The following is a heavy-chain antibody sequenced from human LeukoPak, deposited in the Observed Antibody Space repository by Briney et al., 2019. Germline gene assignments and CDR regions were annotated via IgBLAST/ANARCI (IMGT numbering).Heavy chain of an antibody. J-gene: IGHJ4*02. D-gene: IGHD6-19*01. CDR1: GFIFSSYA. Sequence: GGSLRLSCAASGFIFSSYAMSWVRQAPGKGLEWVSSISGSGGSTYYADSVKGRFTISRDNSKNTLYLQMNSLRAEDTAVYYCAKEPSGWYLASFDSWGQGTLVTVSS. CDR2: ISGSGGST. V-gene: IGHV3-23*01. CDR3: AKEPSGWYLASFDS.